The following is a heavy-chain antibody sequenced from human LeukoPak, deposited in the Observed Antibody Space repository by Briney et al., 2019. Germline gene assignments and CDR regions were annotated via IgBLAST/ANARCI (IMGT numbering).Heavy chain of an antibody. CDR1: GYTFTSYY. CDR2: INPSGGST. J-gene: IGHJ4*02. D-gene: IGHD6-13*01. CDR3: ARGKESGGSSWYGEDY. Sequence: GASVKVSCKASGYTFTSYYMHWVRQAPGQGLEWMGIINPSGGSTSYAQKFQGRVTMTRDTSTSTVYMELSSLRSEDTAVYYCARGKESGGSSWYGEDYWGQGTLVTVSS. V-gene: IGHV1-46*01.